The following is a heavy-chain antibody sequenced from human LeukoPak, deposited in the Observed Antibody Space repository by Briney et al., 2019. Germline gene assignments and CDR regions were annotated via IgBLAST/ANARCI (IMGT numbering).Heavy chain of an antibody. J-gene: IGHJ4*03. D-gene: IGHD2-2*01. CDR3: AREGSTNILDY. CDR1: GGSISNYY. V-gene: IGHV4-59*01. Sequence: SETLSLTCTVSGGSISNYYWSWIRQPPGKGLEWIGYIYSSGSTNYNPSLKSRVTISVDTSKNQFSLKLSSVTAADTAVYYCAREGSTNILDYWGQGTAVTVSS. CDR2: IYSSGST.